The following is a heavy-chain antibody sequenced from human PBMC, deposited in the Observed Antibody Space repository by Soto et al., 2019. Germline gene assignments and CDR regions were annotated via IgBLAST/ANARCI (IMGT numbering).Heavy chain of an antibody. D-gene: IGHD4-17*01. J-gene: IGHJ6*02. V-gene: IGHV3-30*18. CDR2: ISYDGSNK. CDR1: GFTFSSYG. CDR3: AKILHLGDYAYYYYGMDV. Sequence: QVQLVESGGGVVQPGRSLRLSCAASGFTFSSYGMHWVRQAPGKGLEWVAVISYDGSNKYYADSVKGRFTISRDNSKNPLYLQMNSLRDEDTAVYYCAKILHLGDYAYYYYGMDVWGQGTTVTVSS.